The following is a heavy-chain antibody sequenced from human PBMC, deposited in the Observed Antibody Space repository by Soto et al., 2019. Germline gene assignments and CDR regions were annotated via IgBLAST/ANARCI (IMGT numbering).Heavy chain of an antibody. Sequence: ASVKVSCKASGYTFTRYGISWVRQAPGQGLEWMGWISAYNGNTNYAQKLQGRVTMTTDTSTSTAYMELRSLRSDDTAVYYCARDFWSGGSCYSAEYFQRWGQGTLVTVAS. CDR1: GYTFTRYG. J-gene: IGHJ1*01. V-gene: IGHV1-18*01. CDR3: ARDFWSGGSCYSAEYFQR. D-gene: IGHD2-15*01. CDR2: ISAYNGNT.